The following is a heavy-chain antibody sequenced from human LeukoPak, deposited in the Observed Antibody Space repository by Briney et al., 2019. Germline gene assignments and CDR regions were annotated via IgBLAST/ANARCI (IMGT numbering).Heavy chain of an antibody. V-gene: IGHV5-51*01. CDR2: IYPRDSDT. D-gene: IGHD3-10*01. CDR1: GYTFTHQW. J-gene: IGHJ4*02. Sequence: GESLKISCKASGYTFTHQWIGWVRQKSGSGLEWMGIIYPRDSDTRYSPSFQGHVSISADTSINSAYLEWSRLEASDTAIYYCARHSDVIGAIWGQGTLVTVSS. CDR3: ARHSDVIGAI.